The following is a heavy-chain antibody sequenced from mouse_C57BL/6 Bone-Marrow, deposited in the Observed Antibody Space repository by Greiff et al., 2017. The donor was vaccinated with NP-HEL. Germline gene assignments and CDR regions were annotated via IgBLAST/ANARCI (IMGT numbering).Heavy chain of an antibody. J-gene: IGHJ3*01. Sequence: QVQLQQPGAELVKPGASVKLSCKASGYTFTSYWMQWVKQRPGQGLEWIGEIDPSDSYTNYNQKFKGKATLTVDTSSSTAYMQLSSLTSEDSAVYYCARPYGSSPAWCAYWGQGTLVTVSA. D-gene: IGHD1-1*01. CDR3: ARPYGSSPAWCAY. CDR2: IDPSDSYT. V-gene: IGHV1-50*01. CDR1: GYTFTSYW.